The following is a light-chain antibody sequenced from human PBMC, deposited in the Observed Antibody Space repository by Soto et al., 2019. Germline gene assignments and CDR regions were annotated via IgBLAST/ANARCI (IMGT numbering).Light chain of an antibody. CDR3: CSYAGSSTSL. J-gene: IGLJ1*01. Sequence: QSVLTQPASVSGSPGQSITISCTGTSSDVGSYNLVSWYQQHPGKAPKLMIYEVSKRPSGVSNRFSGSKSGNTASLTISGLQAEEEADYYCCSYAGSSTSLFGTGTKFTFL. CDR2: EVS. V-gene: IGLV2-23*02. CDR1: SSDVGSYNL.